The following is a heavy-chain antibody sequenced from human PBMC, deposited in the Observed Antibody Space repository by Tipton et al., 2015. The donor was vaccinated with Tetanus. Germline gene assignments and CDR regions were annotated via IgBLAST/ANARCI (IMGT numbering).Heavy chain of an antibody. D-gene: IGHD6-13*01. CDR1: GFTFSNYG. CDR2: IGPSSTTI. Sequence: AVSGFTFSNYGMSWVRQAPGKGLEWALYIGPSSTTIYYADFVKGRFTISRDNAQNSLYLQMNSLGDEDTAVYYCARAAYSSTPDHWGQGTLVTVSS. J-gene: IGHJ4*02. CDR3: ARAAYSSTPDH. V-gene: IGHV3-48*02.